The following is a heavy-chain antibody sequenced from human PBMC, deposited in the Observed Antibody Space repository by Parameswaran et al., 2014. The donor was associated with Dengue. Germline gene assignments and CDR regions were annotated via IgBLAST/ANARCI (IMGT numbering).Heavy chain of an antibody. J-gene: IGHJ6*01. CDR3: ARDQMGATGNYYYYYGMDV. D-gene: IGHD1-26*01. CDR2: INPSGGST. Sequence: WVRQAPGQGLEWMGIINPSGGSTTYAQKFQGRVTMTRDTSTSTVYMELSSLRFEDTAVYYCARDQMGATGNYYYYYGMDVWGPRDHGHRLL. V-gene: IGHV1-46*01.